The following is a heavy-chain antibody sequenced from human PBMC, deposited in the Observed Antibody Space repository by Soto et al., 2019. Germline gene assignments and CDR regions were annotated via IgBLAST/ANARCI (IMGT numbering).Heavy chain of an antibody. D-gene: IGHD5-18*01. J-gene: IGHJ4*02. CDR3: AKDPGGYSYGYVPGY. CDR1: GFTFSSYG. CDR2: ISYDGSNK. V-gene: IGHV3-30*18. Sequence: SGGSLRLPCAASGFTFSSYGMHWVRQAPGKGLEWVAVISYDGSNKYYADSVKGRFTISRDNSKNTLYLQMNSLRAEDTAVYYCAKDPGGYSYGYVPGYWGQGTLVTVSS.